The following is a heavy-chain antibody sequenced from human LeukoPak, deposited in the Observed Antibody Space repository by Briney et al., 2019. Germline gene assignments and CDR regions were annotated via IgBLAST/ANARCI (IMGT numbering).Heavy chain of an antibody. J-gene: IGHJ6*03. V-gene: IGHV1-8*01. CDR2: INPNSGNT. CDR3: ARGTLYSSSWYYYYFMEV. D-gene: IGHD6-13*01. CDR1: GYTFTSYD. Sequence: ASVKVSCKASGYTFTSYDINWVRQATGQGLEWMGWINPNSGNTVYAQKFQGSVTMTSSTSLSTAYMVLCSLRSEDTALYYCARGTLYSSSWYYYYFMEVWGKGTTVTVFS.